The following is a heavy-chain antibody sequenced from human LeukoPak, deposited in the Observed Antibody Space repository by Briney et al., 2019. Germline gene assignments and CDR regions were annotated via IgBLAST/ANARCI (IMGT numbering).Heavy chain of an antibody. Sequence: SETLSLTCTVSGGSISSSSYYWGWIRQPPGKGLEWIGSIYYSGSTYYNPSLKSRVTISVDTSKNQFSLKLSSVTAADTAVYYCARHIGGTAVSYLDYWGQGTLVTVSS. J-gene: IGHJ4*02. CDR2: IYYSGST. CDR3: ARHIGGTAVSYLDY. D-gene: IGHD6-19*01. CDR1: GGSISSSSYY. V-gene: IGHV4-39*01.